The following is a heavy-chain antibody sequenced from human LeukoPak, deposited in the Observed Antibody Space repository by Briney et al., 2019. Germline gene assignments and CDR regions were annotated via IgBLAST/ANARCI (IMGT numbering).Heavy chain of an antibody. CDR3: ARDYYGSGGFYYYYYMDV. CDR2: MNPNSGNT. V-gene: IGHV1-8*03. Sequence: ASVKVSCKASGYTFTSYDINWVRQATGQGLEWMGWMNPNSGNTGYAQKFQGRVTITRNTSISTAYMELSSLRSEDTAVYYCARDYYGSGGFYYYYYMDVWGKGTTVTVSS. D-gene: IGHD3-10*01. CDR1: GYTFTSYD. J-gene: IGHJ6*03.